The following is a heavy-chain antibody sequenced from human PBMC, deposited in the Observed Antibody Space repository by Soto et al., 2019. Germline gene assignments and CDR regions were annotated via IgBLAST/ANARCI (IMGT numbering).Heavy chain of an antibody. D-gene: IGHD5-18*01. CDR3: AREAGLRYPFDP. Sequence: SETLSLTCTVSGGSLTNYYWSWIRQPPGKGLEWIGYIYYSGGTNYNPSLKSRVTISVDTSNNQFSLKLTPMTAADTAMYYCAREAGLRYPFDPWGQGTLVTVSS. J-gene: IGHJ5*02. CDR1: GGSLTNYY. CDR2: IYYSGGT. V-gene: IGHV4-59*01.